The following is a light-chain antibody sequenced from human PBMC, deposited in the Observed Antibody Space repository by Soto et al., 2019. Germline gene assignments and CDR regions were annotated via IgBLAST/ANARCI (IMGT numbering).Light chain of an antibody. CDR2: AAA. CDR3: QQLNSYPLT. CDR1: QGISSY. J-gene: IGKJ5*01. Sequence: DIELTQSPSFLSASVGDRVTITCRASQGISSYLAWYQQQPGKAPTLLIYAAATLQSGVPTRFSGSGSGTEFTLTISSLQPEDFANYYCQQLNSYPLTFGQGTRLE. V-gene: IGKV1-9*01.